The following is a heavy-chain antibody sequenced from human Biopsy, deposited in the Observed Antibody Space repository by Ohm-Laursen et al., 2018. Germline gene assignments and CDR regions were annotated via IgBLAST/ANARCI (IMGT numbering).Heavy chain of an antibody. CDR3: ARRHNDGSGYHYFDY. D-gene: IGHD3-22*01. V-gene: IGHV4-39*01. Sequence: PGTLSLTCSVSTISITNFGDQWDWIRQAPGNGLEWIGTVSYCGTTHYNPSLTSRVTISIDRSQSQFSRRLSSVAAADTAVYYCARRHNDGSGYHYFDYWGQGIRVSVSS. CDR2: VSYCGTT. J-gene: IGHJ4*02. CDR1: TISITNFGDQ.